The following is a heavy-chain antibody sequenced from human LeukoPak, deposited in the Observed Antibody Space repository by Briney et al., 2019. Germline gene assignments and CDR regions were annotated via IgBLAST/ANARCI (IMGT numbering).Heavy chain of an antibody. D-gene: IGHD4-17*01. CDR2: ISSSGSTI. V-gene: IGHV3-11*04. CDR1: GFTFSDYC. Sequence: GGSLRLSCAASGFTFSDYCMSWIRQAPGKGLEWVSYISSSGSTIYYADSVKGRFTISRDNAKNSLYLQMNSLRAEDTAVYYCAKEIWPTVTTPGHTHFDYWGQGTLVTVSS. J-gene: IGHJ4*02. CDR3: AKEIWPTVTTPGHTHFDY.